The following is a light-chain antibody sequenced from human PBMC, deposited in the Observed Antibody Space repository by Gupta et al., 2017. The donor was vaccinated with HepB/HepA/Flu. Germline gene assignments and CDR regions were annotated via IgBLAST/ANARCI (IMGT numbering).Light chain of an antibody. V-gene: IGLV1-44*01. CDR1: SSNIGSNT. Sequence: QSVMTQPPSASGTPGQRVTISCSGSSSNIGSNTVNWYRQLPGTAPKLLIYSYNQRHSGVPDRFSGSKSGTSASLAISGVQSEDEADYYCAAWDDSRNGYIFGTGTKVTVL. CDR2: SYN. J-gene: IGLJ1*01. CDR3: AAWDDSRNGYI.